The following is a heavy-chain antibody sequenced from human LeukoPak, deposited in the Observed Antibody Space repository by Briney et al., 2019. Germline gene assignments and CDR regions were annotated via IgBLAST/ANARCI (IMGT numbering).Heavy chain of an antibody. CDR3: ARVVLGITMVRGVIYDY. J-gene: IGHJ4*02. V-gene: IGHV4-38-2*02. CDR2: IYHSGNT. Sequence: SETLSLTCTVSGYSISTSYYWGWIRQPPGKGLEWIGSIYHSGNTYYNPSLKSRVTISVDTSKNQFSLKLNSVTAADTAVYYCARVVLGITMVRGVIYDYWGQGTLVTVSS. CDR1: GYSISTSYY. D-gene: IGHD3-10*01.